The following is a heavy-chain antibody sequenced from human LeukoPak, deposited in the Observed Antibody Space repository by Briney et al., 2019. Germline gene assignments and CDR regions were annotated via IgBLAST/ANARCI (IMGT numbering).Heavy chain of an antibody. CDR3: ARNSGYDYFDYYYGMDV. V-gene: IGHV1-18*01. J-gene: IGHJ6*02. CDR2: VSAYNGNT. Sequence: ASVKVSCKASGYTFTSYGISWVRQAPGQGLEWMGWVSAYNGNTNYAQKLQGRVTMTTDTSTSTAYMELRSLRSDDTAVYYCARNSGYDYFDYYYGMDVWGQGTTVTVSS. CDR1: GYTFTSYG. D-gene: IGHD5-12*01.